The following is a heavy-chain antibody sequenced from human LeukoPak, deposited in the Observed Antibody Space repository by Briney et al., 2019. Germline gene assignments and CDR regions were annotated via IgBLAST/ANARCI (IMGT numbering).Heavy chain of an antibody. J-gene: IGHJ5*01. CDR1: GDSFSNYY. D-gene: IGHD2-2*01. Sequence: KPSETLSLTCSVSGDSFSNYYWTWIRQPPGKGLEWIGYVYYSGSTNYNPSLKTRLHLSADTSKNRFSLKLSSVTAADTAVYYCASSPRLTTSWFLFDSWGHGTLVTVSS. CDR2: VYYSGST. CDR3: ASSPRLTTSWFLFDS. V-gene: IGHV4-59*08.